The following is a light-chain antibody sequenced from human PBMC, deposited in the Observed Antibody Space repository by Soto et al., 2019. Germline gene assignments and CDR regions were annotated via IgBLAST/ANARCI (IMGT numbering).Light chain of an antibody. CDR2: GAS. CDR3: QQCGSSF. V-gene: IGKV3-20*01. J-gene: IGKJ4*01. Sequence: EIVLTQSPGTLSLSPGERATLSCRASQSVSSSYLARYQQKPGQAPRRLIYGASSRATGIPDSFSGSGSGKDFTLTIRRLEPEDFAVKYCQQCGSSFFGGGTKVESK. CDR1: QSVSSSY.